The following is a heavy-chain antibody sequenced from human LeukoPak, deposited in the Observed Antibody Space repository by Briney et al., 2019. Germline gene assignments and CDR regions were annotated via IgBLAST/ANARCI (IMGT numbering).Heavy chain of an antibody. CDR3: ARGRDEIEGGGLDI. J-gene: IGHJ3*02. CDR2: MNPNSGNT. CDR1: GYTFTSYA. V-gene: IGHV1-8*03. D-gene: IGHD3-16*01. Sequence: ASVKVSCKASGYTFTSYAMNWVRQAPGQGLEWMGWMNPNSGNTGYAQKFQGRVTITRNTSISTAYMELSSLRSEDTAVYYCARGRDEIEGGGLDIWGQGTMVTVSS.